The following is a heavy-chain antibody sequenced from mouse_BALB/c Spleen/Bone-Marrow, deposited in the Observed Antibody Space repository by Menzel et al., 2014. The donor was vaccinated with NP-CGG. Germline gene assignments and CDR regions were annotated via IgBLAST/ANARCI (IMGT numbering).Heavy chain of an antibody. CDR1: GFTFSDYY. D-gene: IGHD2-1*01. CDR3: ARHLYGNYGAMDY. CDR2: ISNGGGSP. V-gene: IGHV5-12*02. J-gene: IGHJ4*01. Sequence: EVHLVESGGGLVQPGGSLKLSCATSGFTFSDYYMYWVRQTPEKRLEWVAYISNGGGSPYYPDTVKGRFTISRDNAKNTLYLQMSRLKSEDTAMYYCARHLYGNYGAMDYWGQGTSVTVSS.